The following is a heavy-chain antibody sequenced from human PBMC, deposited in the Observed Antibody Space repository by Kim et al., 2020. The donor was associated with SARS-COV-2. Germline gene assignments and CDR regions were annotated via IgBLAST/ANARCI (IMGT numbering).Heavy chain of an antibody. J-gene: IGHJ4*02. CDR3: ARGTSSWHWGVDY. CDR1: GFTFSSYG. CDR2: IWYDGSNK. V-gene: IGHV3-33*01. Sequence: GGSLRLSCAASGFTFSSYGMHWVRQAPGKGLEWVAVIWYDGSNKYYADSVKGRFTISRDNSKNTLYLQMNSLRAEDTAVYYCARGTSSWHWGVDYWGQGTLVTVSS. D-gene: IGHD6-13*01.